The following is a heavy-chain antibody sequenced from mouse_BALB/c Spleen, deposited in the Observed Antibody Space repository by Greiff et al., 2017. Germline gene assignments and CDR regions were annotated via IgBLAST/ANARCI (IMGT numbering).Heavy chain of an antibody. D-gene: IGHD2-13*01. V-gene: IGHV5-6*01. Sequence: EVQGVESGGGLVQPGGSRKLSCAASGFTFSSYGMSWVRQTPDKRLEWVATISSGGSYTYYPDSVKGRFTISRDNAKNTLYLQMSSLKSEDTAMYYCARQTRFYAMDYWGQGTSVTVSS. CDR1: GFTFSSYG. CDR3: ARQTRFYAMDY. CDR2: ISSGGSYT. J-gene: IGHJ4*01.